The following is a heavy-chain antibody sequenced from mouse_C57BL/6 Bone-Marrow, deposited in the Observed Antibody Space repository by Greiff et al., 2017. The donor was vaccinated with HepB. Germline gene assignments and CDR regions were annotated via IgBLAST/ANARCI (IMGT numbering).Heavy chain of an antibody. V-gene: IGHV1-81*01. D-gene: IGHD3-2*02. CDR1: GYTFTSYG. CDR2: IYPRSGNT. Sequence: VQLQQSGAELARPGASVKLSCKASGYTFTSYGISWVKQRTGQGLEWIGEIYPRSGNTYYNEKFKGKATLTADKSSSTAYMELRSLTSEDSAVYFCARERSDSSGYPFAYWGQGTLVTVSA. CDR3: ARERSDSSGYPFAY. J-gene: IGHJ3*01.